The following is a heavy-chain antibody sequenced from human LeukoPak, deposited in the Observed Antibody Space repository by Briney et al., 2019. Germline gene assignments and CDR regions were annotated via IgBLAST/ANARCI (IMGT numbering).Heavy chain of an antibody. J-gene: IGHJ6*03. CDR2: MNPNSGNT. CDR1: GYTFTSYD. CDR3: ARGRRRAARPNYYYMDV. V-gene: IGHV1-8*03. D-gene: IGHD6-6*01. Sequence: ASGKVSCKASGYTFTSYDINGVRQATGQGLEWMGWMNPNSGNTGYAQKFQGRVTITRNTSISTAYMELSSLRSEDTAVYYCARGRRRAARPNYYYMDVWGKGTTVTVSS.